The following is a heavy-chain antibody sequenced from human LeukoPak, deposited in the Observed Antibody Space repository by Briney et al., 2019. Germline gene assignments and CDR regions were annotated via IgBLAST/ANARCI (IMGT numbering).Heavy chain of an antibody. Sequence: ASVKVSCKASGGTFSSYAISWVRQAPGQGLEWMGWISGYNGNTNYAQKFQGRVTMTTDTSTSTAYMELRSLRSDDTAVYYCAREKSYSRAFGYWGQGTLVTVSS. CDR2: ISGYNGNT. CDR1: GGTFSSYA. CDR3: AREKSYSRAFGY. J-gene: IGHJ4*02. D-gene: IGHD1-26*01. V-gene: IGHV1-18*01.